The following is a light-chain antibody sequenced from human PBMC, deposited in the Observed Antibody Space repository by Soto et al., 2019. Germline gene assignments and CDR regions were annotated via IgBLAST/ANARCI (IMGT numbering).Light chain of an antibody. J-gene: IGKJ1*01. V-gene: IGKV1-5*03. CDR2: KAP. CDR3: QQYNAYPWT. Sequence: DIQMTQSPSTLSASVGDRVTLTCRASQSISSWLAWYQQKPGKAPKLLIYKAPTLESGVPSNFSGSGSGTEFSLTISSLQPEDFATYYCQQYNAYPWTFGQGTKVDI. CDR1: QSISSW.